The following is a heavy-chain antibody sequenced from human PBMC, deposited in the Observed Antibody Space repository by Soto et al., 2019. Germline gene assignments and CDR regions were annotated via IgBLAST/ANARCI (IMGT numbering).Heavy chain of an antibody. V-gene: IGHV4-30-4*01. Sequence: PSETLSLTCTVSGDSISSTDYYWSWIRQPPGKGLEWIGYIYYSGTTYSNPSLKSRLIISVDTSKNQFSLKLTSVTAADTAVYYCARDLYHFDSSGRYSNWFDPWGQGTLVTVSS. D-gene: IGHD3-22*01. CDR1: GDSISSTDYY. CDR3: ARDLYHFDSSGRYSNWFDP. J-gene: IGHJ5*02. CDR2: IYYSGTT.